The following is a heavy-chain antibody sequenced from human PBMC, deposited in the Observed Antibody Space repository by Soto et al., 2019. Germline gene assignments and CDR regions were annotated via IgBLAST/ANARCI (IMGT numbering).Heavy chain of an antibody. CDR1: GYTFTSYG. Sequence: ASVKVSCKASGYTFTSYGISWVRQAPGQGLEWMGWISAYNGNTNYAQKLQGRVTMTTDTSTSTAYMELRSLRSDDTAVYYCARARLLYDYIGGRAYNWFDPWGQGNLVTFSS. CDR3: ARARLLYDYIGGRAYNWFDP. J-gene: IGHJ5*02. CDR2: ISAYNGNT. D-gene: IGHD3-16*01. V-gene: IGHV1-18*01.